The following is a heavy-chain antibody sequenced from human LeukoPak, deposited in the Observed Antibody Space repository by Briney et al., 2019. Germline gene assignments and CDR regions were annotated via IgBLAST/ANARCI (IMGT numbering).Heavy chain of an antibody. V-gene: IGHV4-59*08. CDR3: ARHRAYSSSSPFDY. CDR1: GGSISSLY. D-gene: IGHD6-6*01. J-gene: IGHJ4*02. Sequence: SETLSLTCSVAGGSISSLYWSWTRQPPGKGLEWIGYNYTGSTNYNPSLKSRGTMFVDMSKNQFSLRLSSVTAADTAVYYCARHRAYSSSSPFDYWGKGTLVTVSS. CDR2: NYTGST.